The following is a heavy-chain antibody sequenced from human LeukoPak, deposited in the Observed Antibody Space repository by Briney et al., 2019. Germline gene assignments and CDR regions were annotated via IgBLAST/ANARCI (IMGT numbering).Heavy chain of an antibody. CDR2: ISWNSGSI. CDR3: AKDSSYGSRSKPWIYFDY. J-gene: IGHJ4*02. CDR1: GFTFDDYA. D-gene: IGHD3-10*01. V-gene: IGHV3-9*01. Sequence: SLRLSCAASGFTFDDYAMHWVRQAPGKGLEWVSGISWNSGSIGYADSVKGRFTISRDNAKNSLYLQMNSLRAEDTALYYCAKDSSYGSRSKPWIYFDYWGQGTLVTVSS.